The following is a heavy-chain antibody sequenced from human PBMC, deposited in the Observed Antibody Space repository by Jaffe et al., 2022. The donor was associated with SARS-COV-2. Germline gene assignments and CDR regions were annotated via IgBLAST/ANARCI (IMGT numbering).Heavy chain of an antibody. Sequence: EVLLVESGGGSIQPGGSLRLSCVVSGVTIDEYAMHWVRQAPGKGLEWVSGISFNSVTIGYADSVKGRFTISRDNAESSLYLQMDSLRPEDTALYYCAKDARLLQIGGGFDSWGQGTLVTVSS. CDR2: ISFNSVTI. CDR1: GVTIDEYA. D-gene: IGHD2-21*01. J-gene: IGHJ4*02. CDR3: AKDARLLQIGGGFDS. V-gene: IGHV3-9*01.